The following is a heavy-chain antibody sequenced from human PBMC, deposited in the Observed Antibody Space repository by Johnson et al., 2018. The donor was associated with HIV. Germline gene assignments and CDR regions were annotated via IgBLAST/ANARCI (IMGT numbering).Heavy chain of an antibody. V-gene: IGHV3-30*03. CDR1: GFTFSTYG. J-gene: IGHJ3*02. D-gene: IGHD2-15*01. CDR2: ISYAGSNE. CDR3: ARDPGRYCSGGSCYVEDAFDI. Sequence: QVQLVESGGGVVQPGRSLRLSCAASGFTFSTYGMHWVRQAPGTGLEWVAVISYAGSNEYYVESVTGRFTLSRDHSKNTLYLQMNSLRAEETAVYYCARDPGRYCSGGSCYVEDAFDIWGQGTMVTVSS.